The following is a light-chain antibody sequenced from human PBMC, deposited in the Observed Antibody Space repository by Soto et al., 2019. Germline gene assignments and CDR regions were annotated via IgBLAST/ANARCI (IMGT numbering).Light chain of an antibody. J-gene: IGKJ3*01. CDR2: AAS. CDR3: QQYYSYPRIT. V-gene: IGKV1-8*01. CDR1: QGISSY. Sequence: AIRMTQSPSSLSASTGDRVTITCRASQGISSYLAWYQQKPGKAPKLLIYAASTLQSGVPSRFSGSGSGTDFTLTISGLQSEDFATYYCQQYYSYPRITFGPGTKVDIK.